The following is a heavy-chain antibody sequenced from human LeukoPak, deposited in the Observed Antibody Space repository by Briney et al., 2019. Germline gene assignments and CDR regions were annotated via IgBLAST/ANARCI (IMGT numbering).Heavy chain of an antibody. CDR3: ARDSSGLPFDY. V-gene: IGHV1-18*01. Sequence: EASVKVSCKASGHTFTSYGISWVRQAPGQGLEWMGWISAYNGNTNYAQELQGRVTMATDTSTSTAYMELRSLRSDDTAVYYCARDSSGLPFDYWGQGTLVTVSS. CDR1: GHTFTSYG. CDR2: ISAYNGNT. J-gene: IGHJ4*02. D-gene: IGHD6-19*01.